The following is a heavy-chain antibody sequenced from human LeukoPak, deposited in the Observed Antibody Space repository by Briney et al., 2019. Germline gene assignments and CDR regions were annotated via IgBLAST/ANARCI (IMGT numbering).Heavy chain of an antibody. D-gene: IGHD5-18*01. CDR1: GFTFSSYA. Sequence: GGSLRLSCAASGFTFSSYAMSWVRQAPGKGLEWVAVMSSDGSNKYYADSVKGRFTISRDNSKNTLYLQMNSLRAEDTAVYYCAKGRGGDYSYGSYYFEYWGQGTLVTVSS. CDR3: AKGRGGDYSYGSYYFEY. V-gene: IGHV3-30*18. CDR2: MSSDGSNK. J-gene: IGHJ4*02.